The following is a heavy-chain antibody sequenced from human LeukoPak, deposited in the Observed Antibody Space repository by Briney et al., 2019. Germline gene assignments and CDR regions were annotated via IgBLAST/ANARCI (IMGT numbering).Heavy chain of an antibody. J-gene: IGHJ4*02. V-gene: IGHV3-9*01. CDR3: AKDTGSGSYSFGGFDY. Sequence: GGSLRLSCAASGFTFDDYAMHWVRQAPGKGLEWVSGISWNSGSIGYADSVKGRFTISRDNAKNSPYLQMNNLRAEDTALYYCAKDTGSGSYSFGGFDYWGQGTLVTVSS. D-gene: IGHD1-26*01. CDR1: GFTFDDYA. CDR2: ISWNSGSI.